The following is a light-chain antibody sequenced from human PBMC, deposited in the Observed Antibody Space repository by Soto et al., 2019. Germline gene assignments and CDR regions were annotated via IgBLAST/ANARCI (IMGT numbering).Light chain of an antibody. Sequence: QSVLTQPPSASGTPVQRVTISCSGSSSNIGSNTVNWYQQLPGTAPKLLIYSNNQWPSGVPDRFSGSKSGTSASLAISGLQSEDEADYYCAAWDDSLNGQGVFGGGTKLTVL. CDR1: SSNIGSNT. V-gene: IGLV1-44*01. CDR3: AAWDDSLNGQGV. J-gene: IGLJ2*01. CDR2: SNN.